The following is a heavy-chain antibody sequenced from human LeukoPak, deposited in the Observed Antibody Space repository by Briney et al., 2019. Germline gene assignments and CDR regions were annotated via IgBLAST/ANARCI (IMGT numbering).Heavy chain of an antibody. CDR3: AFDI. J-gene: IGHJ3*02. V-gene: IGHV3-66*02. D-gene: IGHD3-10*01. Sequence: GGSLRLSCAASGFTFSTYTMNWVRQAPGKGLEWVSLLYSAGSTNYADSVKGRFTISRDDSKNTVYLQMNSLYYCARWTNFHAFDIWGQGTLVTVSS. CDR1: GFTFSTYT. CDR2: LYSAGST.